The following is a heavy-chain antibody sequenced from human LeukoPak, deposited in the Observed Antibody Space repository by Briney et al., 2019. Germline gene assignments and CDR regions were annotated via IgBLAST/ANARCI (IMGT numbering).Heavy chain of an antibody. CDR1: GGSFSGYY. CDR2: INHSGST. J-gene: IGHJ3*02. CDR3: ARDIGYDSSGTTGGDAFDI. D-gene: IGHD3-22*01. Sequence: KASETLSLTCAVYGGSFSGYYWSWIRQPPGKGLEWIGEINHSGSTNYNPSLKSRVTISVDTSKNQFSLKLSSVTAADTAVYYCARDIGYDSSGTTGGDAFDIWGQGTMVTVSS. V-gene: IGHV4-34*01.